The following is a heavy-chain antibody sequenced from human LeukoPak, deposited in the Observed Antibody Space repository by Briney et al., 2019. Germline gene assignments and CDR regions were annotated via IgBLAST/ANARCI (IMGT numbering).Heavy chain of an antibody. Sequence: ASVKVSCKASGYSFTNYDINWVRQATGQGLEWMGWMNPKSGDTGYSQKFQGRVFITRDTSINTAYMELSSLGSDDTAVYYCARGMGSSWYSDYWGQGTLVTVSS. CDR3: ARGMGSSWYSDY. J-gene: IGHJ4*02. CDR1: GYSFTNYD. CDR2: MNPKSGDT. D-gene: IGHD6-13*01. V-gene: IGHV1-8*03.